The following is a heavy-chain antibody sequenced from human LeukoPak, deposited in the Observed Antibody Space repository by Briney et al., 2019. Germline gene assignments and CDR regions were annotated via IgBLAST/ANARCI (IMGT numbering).Heavy chain of an antibody. J-gene: IGHJ3*02. V-gene: IGHV3-23*01. D-gene: IGHD6-19*01. CDR3: AKRLGIAVAGGAFDI. Sequence: GGSLRLSCAASRFTFSYYAMSWVRQAPRKGLEWVSAITGSGDITYYADSVKGRFTISRDNSKNTLYLQMNSLRAEDTAAYYCAKRLGIAVAGGAFDIWGQGTMVTVSS. CDR2: ITGSGDIT. CDR1: RFTFSYYA.